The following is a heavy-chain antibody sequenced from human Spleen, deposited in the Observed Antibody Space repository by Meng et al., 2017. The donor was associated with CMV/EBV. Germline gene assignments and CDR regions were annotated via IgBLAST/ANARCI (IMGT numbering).Heavy chain of an antibody. CDR2: ISGSGGST. J-gene: IGHJ4*02. D-gene: IGHD2-2*02. V-gene: IGHV3-23*01. CDR3: ARAFADIVLVPAAIRVPYFDY. CDR1: GFTFSSYA. Sequence: GESLKISCAASGFTFSSYAMSWVRQAPGKGLEWVSGISGSGGSTYYADSVKGRFTISRANSKNTLYLQMGSLRAEDTAVYYCARAFADIVLVPAAIRVPYFDYWGQGTLVTVSS.